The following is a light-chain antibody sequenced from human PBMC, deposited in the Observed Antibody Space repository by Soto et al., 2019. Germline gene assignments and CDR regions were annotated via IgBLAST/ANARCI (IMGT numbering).Light chain of an antibody. J-gene: IGKJ3*01. V-gene: IGKV3-20*01. CDR1: QSLNSNF. Sequence: EAVLTEFQNTLSLSPGERATLSCRASQSLNSNFLDWYQQKPCQAPRLLLSSTSHRATGIPDTFSGSGSGTDFTLTISRPDPEDFAVYYCQQYGISPLTFGPGTKVDVK. CDR3: QQYGISPLT. CDR2: STS.